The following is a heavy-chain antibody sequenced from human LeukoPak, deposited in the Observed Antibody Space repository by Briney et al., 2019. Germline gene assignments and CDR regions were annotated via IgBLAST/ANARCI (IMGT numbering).Heavy chain of an antibody. J-gene: IGHJ4*02. D-gene: IGHD2-2*01. V-gene: IGHV3-33*01. CDR2: IWYDGSTK. CDR3: AREDRSSTSPPARDY. Sequence: GRSLRLSCAASGFTFSIYCMHWVRQAPGKGLEWVAGIWYDGSTKSYADSVKGRFTISRDNSKNTLYLQMNSLRAEDTAVYYCAREDRSSTSPPARDYWGQGTLVTVSS. CDR1: GFTFSIYC.